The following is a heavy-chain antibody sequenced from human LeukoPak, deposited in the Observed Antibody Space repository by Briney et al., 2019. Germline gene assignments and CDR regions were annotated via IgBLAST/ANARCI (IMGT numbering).Heavy chain of an antibody. V-gene: IGHV3-23*01. CDR3: AKQPGLRYYDY. Sequence: GGSLRLSCAGSGLSVSYNYMTWVRQAPGKGLEWVSAISGSGGSTYYADSVKGRFTISRDNSKNTLYLQMNSLRAEDTAVYYCAKQPGLRYYDYWGQGTLVTVSS. CDR2: ISGSGGST. J-gene: IGHJ4*02. CDR1: GLSVSYNY. D-gene: IGHD3-9*01.